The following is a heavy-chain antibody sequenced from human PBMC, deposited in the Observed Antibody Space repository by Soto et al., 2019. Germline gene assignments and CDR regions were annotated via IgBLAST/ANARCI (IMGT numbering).Heavy chain of an antibody. CDR1: GYTFTSYG. Sequence: ASVKVSCKASGYTFTSYGIRWVRQAPGQGLEWMGWISAYNGNTNYAQKLQGRVTMTTDTSTSTAYMELRSLRSDDTAVYYCARDGDSSGWYGWFDPWGQGTLVTVSS. CDR3: ARDGDSSGWYGWFDP. CDR2: ISAYNGNT. D-gene: IGHD6-19*01. V-gene: IGHV1-18*01. J-gene: IGHJ5*02.